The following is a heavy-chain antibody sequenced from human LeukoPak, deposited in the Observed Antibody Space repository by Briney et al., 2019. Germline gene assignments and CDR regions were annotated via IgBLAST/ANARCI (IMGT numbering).Heavy chain of an antibody. CDR1: GGSISSYY. Sequence: SETLSLTCTVSGGSISSYYWSWIRQPPGKGLEWIGYIYYSGSTNYNPSLKTRVTISVDTSKNQFSLKLSSVTAADTAVYYCAGRGYSYGSPLGDYFDYWGQGTLVTVSS. CDR3: AGRGYSYGSPLGDYFDY. D-gene: IGHD5-18*01. V-gene: IGHV4-59*01. J-gene: IGHJ4*02. CDR2: IYYSGST.